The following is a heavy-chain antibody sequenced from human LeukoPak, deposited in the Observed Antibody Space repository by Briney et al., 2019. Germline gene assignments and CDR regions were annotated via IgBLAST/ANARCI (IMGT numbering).Heavy chain of an antibody. D-gene: IGHD3-10*01. V-gene: IGHV1-2*02. J-gene: IGHJ5*02. CDR3: ARDGPGLYGWGSYYMVNWFDP. Sequence: ASVTVSCKASRYTFTGYYMHWVRQAPRQGREGMGWINPNSGGTNYAQKLQGRVTMTRDTSISTDYMELRRLRSDDTGVYYCARDGPGLYGWGSYYMVNWFDPWGQGTLVTVSS. CDR1: RYTFTGYY. CDR2: INPNSGGT.